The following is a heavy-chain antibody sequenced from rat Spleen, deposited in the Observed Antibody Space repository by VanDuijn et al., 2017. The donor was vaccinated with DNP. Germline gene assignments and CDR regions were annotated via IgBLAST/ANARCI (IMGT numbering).Heavy chain of an antibody. CDR2: ITSSGGST. CDR1: GFTFSAYY. Sequence: EVQLVESGGGLVQPGRSLKLSCAASGFTFSAYYMAWVRQAPTRGLEWVASITSSGGSTYYPDSVKGRFTISRDNAKSTLYLQMDSLRSEDTATYYCARPDYWGQGVMVTVSS. J-gene: IGHJ2*01. V-gene: IGHV5-25*01. CDR3: ARPDY.